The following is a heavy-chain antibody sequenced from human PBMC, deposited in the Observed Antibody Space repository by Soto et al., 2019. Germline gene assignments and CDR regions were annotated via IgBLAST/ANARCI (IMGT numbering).Heavy chain of an antibody. D-gene: IGHD6-13*01. V-gene: IGHV5-51*01. Sequence: GESLKISCKGSGYSFTSYWIGWVRQMPGKGLEWMGIIYPGDSDTRYSPSFQGQVTISADKSISTAYLQWSSLKASDTAMYYCAGPSSPASYYYYGMDVWGQGTTVTFSS. CDR1: GYSFTSYW. CDR3: AGPSSPASYYYYGMDV. J-gene: IGHJ6*02. CDR2: IYPGDSDT.